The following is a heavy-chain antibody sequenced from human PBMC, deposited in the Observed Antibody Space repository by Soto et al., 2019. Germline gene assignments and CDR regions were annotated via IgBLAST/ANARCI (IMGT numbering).Heavy chain of an antibody. D-gene: IGHD1-1*01. V-gene: IGHV6-1*01. J-gene: IGHJ6*02. Sequence: SQTLSLTCAISGVSVSRNSAAWNCIRQSPSRGLEWLGRTYYRSKWYNDYAVSVKSRITINPDTSKNQFSLQLNSVTPEDTAVYYCAREVGYGHYYYYGMDVWGQGTTVTVSS. CDR2: TYYRSKWYN. CDR3: AREVGYGHYYYYGMDV. CDR1: GVSVSRNSAA.